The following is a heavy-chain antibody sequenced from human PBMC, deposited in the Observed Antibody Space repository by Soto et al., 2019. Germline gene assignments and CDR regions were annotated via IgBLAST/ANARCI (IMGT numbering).Heavy chain of an antibody. D-gene: IGHD6-6*01. CDR3: ARGSSIAGLYYGMDV. J-gene: IGHJ6*02. Sequence: SETLSLTCTVPGGSISSGGYYWTWIRQHPGKGLEWIGYNYYSGITYYNPSLKSRVTISLDTSKNQFSLKLSSVTAADTAVYYCARGSSIAGLYYGMDVWGQGTTVTAAS. V-gene: IGHV4-31*03. CDR2: NYYSGIT. CDR1: GGSISSGGYY.